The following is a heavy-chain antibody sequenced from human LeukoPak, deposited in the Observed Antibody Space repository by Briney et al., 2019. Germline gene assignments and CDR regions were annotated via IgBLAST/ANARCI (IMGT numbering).Heavy chain of an antibody. CDR3: ARAPPIVGADSEGMGV. J-gene: IGHJ6*02. CDR1: GYTFTSYV. Sequence: ASVKVSCKASGYTFTSYVINWVRQATGQGLAWMGWMKPNSGNTGYAQKLQGRVTMTRNTSIRTAYMELSSLRSEDTAVYYCARAPPIVGADSEGMGVWGQGTTVTVSS. V-gene: IGHV1-8*01. CDR2: MKPNSGNT. D-gene: IGHD1-26*01.